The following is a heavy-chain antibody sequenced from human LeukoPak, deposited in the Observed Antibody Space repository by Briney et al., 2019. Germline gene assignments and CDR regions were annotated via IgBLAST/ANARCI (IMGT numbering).Heavy chain of an antibody. Sequence: PSETLSLTCAVYGGSFSGYYWSWIRQPPGKGLEWIGEINHSGSTNYNPSLKSRVTISVDTSKNQFSLKLSSVTAADTAVYYCARHQDGGSGGYLASVYYFDYWGQGTLVTVSS. CDR3: ARHQDGGSGGYLASVYYFDY. CDR2: INHSGST. CDR1: GGSFSGYY. J-gene: IGHJ4*02. V-gene: IGHV4-34*01. D-gene: IGHD3-10*01.